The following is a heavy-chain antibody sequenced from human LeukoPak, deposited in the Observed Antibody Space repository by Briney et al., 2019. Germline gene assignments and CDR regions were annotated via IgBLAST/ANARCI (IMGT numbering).Heavy chain of an antibody. Sequence: SVKVSCKASGGTFSSYAISWVRQAPGQGLEWMGGIIPIFGTANYAQKFQGRVTITADESTSAAYMELSSLRSEDTAVYYCARASRDYYDILTGYSNFDYWGQGTLVTVSS. D-gene: IGHD3-9*01. J-gene: IGHJ4*02. V-gene: IGHV1-69*13. CDR3: ARASRDYYDILTGYSNFDY. CDR2: IIPIFGTA. CDR1: GGTFSSYA.